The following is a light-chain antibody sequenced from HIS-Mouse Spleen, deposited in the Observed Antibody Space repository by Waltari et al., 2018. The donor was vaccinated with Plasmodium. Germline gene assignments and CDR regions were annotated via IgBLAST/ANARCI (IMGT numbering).Light chain of an antibody. V-gene: IGLV3-10*01. Sequence: SYELTQPPSVSVSPGQTARITCSGDALPKQYAYWYQQKSGQAPVRVIYEDSKRPPGIPDRFAGSSSGTMATLTISGAQVEDEADYYCYSTDSSGNHRVFGGGTKLTVL. J-gene: IGLJ3*02. CDR2: EDS. CDR1: ALPKQY. CDR3: YSTDSSGNHRV.